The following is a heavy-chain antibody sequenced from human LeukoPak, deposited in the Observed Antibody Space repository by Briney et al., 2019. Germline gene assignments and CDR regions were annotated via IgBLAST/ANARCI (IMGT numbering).Heavy chain of an antibody. D-gene: IGHD5-12*01. V-gene: IGHV3-48*01. CDR3: ARDPAYSGNSGY. CDR1: GFTFRIYS. Sequence: GGSLRLSCAASGFTFRIYSMNGVRQAPGKGLEWVSYISSSSSTIYYADSVKGRFTISRDNAKNTLYLQMNSLRAEDTAVYYCARDPAYSGNSGYWGQGTLVTVSS. J-gene: IGHJ4*02. CDR2: ISSSSSTI.